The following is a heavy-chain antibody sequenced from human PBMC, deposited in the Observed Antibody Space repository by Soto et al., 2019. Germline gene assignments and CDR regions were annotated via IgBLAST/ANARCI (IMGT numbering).Heavy chain of an antibody. CDR3: KAADGTGFDY. D-gene: IGHD6-13*01. J-gene: IGHJ4*02. CDR1: GGTFSSYA. V-gene: IGHV1-69*13. CDR2: IIPIFGTA. Sequence: SVKVSCKASGGTFSSYAISWVRQAPGQGLEWMGGIIPIFGTANYAQKFQGRVTITADESTSTAYMELSSLRSDGTAVYYCKAADGTGFDYWGQGTLVTVAS.